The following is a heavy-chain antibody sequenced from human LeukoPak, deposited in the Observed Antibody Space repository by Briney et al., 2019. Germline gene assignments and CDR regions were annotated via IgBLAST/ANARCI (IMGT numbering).Heavy chain of an antibody. CDR1: GFTVSSNY. CDR2: IYSGGST. V-gene: IGHV3-53*01. D-gene: IGHD3-16*01. J-gene: IGHJ4*02. Sequence: GGSLRLSCAASGFTVSSNYMSWVRQAPGKGLEWVSVIYSGGSTYYADSVKGRFTISRDNSKNTLYLQMNSLRAEDTAVYYCASGVVLEYFDYWGQGTLVTVSS. CDR3: ASGVVLEYFDY.